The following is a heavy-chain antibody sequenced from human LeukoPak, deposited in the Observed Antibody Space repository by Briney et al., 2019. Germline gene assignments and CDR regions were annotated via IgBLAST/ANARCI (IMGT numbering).Heavy chain of an antibody. CDR3: ARGSGYSYGYDFDY. Sequence: SETLSLTCTVSGGSISSSIYYWGWIRQPPGKGLEWIGSIFYTGNTYYNPSLKSRVTISLDTSKNQFSLNLRSVTAADTAVYYCARGSGYSYGYDFDYWGQGTLVTVSS. CDR2: IFYTGNT. V-gene: IGHV4-39*07. CDR1: GGSISSSIYY. D-gene: IGHD5-18*01. J-gene: IGHJ4*02.